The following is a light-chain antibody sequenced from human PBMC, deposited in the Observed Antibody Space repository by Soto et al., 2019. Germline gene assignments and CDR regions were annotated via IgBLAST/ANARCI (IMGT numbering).Light chain of an antibody. J-gene: IGKJ1*01. CDR1: QSVSSN. CDR2: GAS. V-gene: IGKV3-20*01. Sequence: EIVMTQSPATLSVSPGERATLSCRASQSVSSNLAWYQQKPGQAPRLLTHGASNRATGIPDRFSGSGSGTDFTLTISRLEPEDFAVYYCQQYGGSTWTFGQGTKVDIK. CDR3: QQYGGSTWT.